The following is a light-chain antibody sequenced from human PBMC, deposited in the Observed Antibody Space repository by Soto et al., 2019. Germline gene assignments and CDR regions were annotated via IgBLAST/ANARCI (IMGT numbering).Light chain of an antibody. Sequence: IQLTQSPSSLSASVGDRVTITCRASQGISSYLAWYQQKPGKAPKVLISAASTLQSGAPSRFSGSGYGTDFTLTIRSLPPEDFATYYCQQLHSYPITFGQGTRLEIK. J-gene: IGKJ5*01. V-gene: IGKV1-9*01. CDR3: QQLHSYPIT. CDR2: AAS. CDR1: QGISSY.